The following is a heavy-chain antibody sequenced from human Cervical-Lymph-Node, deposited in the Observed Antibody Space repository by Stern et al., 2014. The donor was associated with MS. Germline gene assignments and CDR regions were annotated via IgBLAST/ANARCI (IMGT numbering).Heavy chain of an antibody. CDR2: IIPILGLA. J-gene: IGHJ5*02. CDR1: GGTFSSYT. D-gene: IGHD2-21*01. CDR3: ARAPTTGDNWFDA. Sequence: QVQLVQSGAEVKKPGSSVKVSCKAPGGTFSSYTINWVRQAPGQGLEWMGRIIPILGLASYAQMFQGRVTITADLSTTTVSLEVSRLSSDDTAVYYCARAPTTGDNWFDAWGQGTFITVSS. V-gene: IGHV1-69*09.